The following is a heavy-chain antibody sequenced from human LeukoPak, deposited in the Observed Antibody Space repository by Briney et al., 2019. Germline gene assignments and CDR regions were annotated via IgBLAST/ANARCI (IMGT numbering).Heavy chain of an antibody. D-gene: IGHD2-15*01. Sequence: SQTLSLTCGISGDSVSSSSATWNWFRPSPSRGLEWLGRTYYKSKWYNDYAVSVKSRITISPDTSRNQFSLQLSSVTPDDTAVYYCARDPSGGFRWYFDLWGRGTLVTVSS. CDR1: GDSVSSSSAT. V-gene: IGHV6-1*01. CDR2: TYYKSKWYN. CDR3: ARDPSGGFRWYFDL. J-gene: IGHJ2*01.